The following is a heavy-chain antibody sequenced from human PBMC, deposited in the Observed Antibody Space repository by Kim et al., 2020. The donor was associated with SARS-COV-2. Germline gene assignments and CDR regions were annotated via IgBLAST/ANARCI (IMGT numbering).Heavy chain of an antibody. D-gene: IGHD3-22*01. CDR3: ATVVFYYDAGYFKN. J-gene: IGHJ1*01. Sequence: ADDVKGRLIISRDHSKNTLYLQMNSLRAEDTAVYYCATVVFYYDAGYFKNWGQGTLVIVSS. V-gene: IGHV3-66*01.